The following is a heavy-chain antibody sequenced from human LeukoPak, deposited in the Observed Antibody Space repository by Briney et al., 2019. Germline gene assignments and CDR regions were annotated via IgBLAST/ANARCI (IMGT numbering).Heavy chain of an antibody. CDR3: AGSLVGATGGWFDP. V-gene: IGHV4-61*08. CDR1: GDSISSGDYY. D-gene: IGHD1-26*01. Sequence: SETLSLTCTVSGDSISSGDYYWSWIRQPPGKGLEWIGYIYYSGSTNYNPSLKSRVTISVDTSKNQFSLKLSSVTAADTAVYYCAGSLVGATGGWFDPWGQGTLVTVSS. J-gene: IGHJ5*02. CDR2: IYYSGST.